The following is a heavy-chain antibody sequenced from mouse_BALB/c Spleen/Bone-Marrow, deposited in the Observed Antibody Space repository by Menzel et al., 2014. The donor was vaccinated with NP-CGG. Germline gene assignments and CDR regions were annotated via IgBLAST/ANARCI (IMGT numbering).Heavy chain of an antibody. V-gene: IGHV1-54*03. D-gene: IGHD2-10*02. CDR1: GYAFTNYL. CDR3: ARSIAYYYGMDY. Sequence: QVQLQQSGAELVRPGTSVKVSCKASGYAFTNYLIEWVKQRPGQGLEWIGVINPGSGGTNYNEKFKGEATLTADKSSSTANIQLSSLTSDDSAVYFCARSIAYYYGMDYWGQGTSVTVSS. J-gene: IGHJ4*01. CDR2: INPGSGGT.